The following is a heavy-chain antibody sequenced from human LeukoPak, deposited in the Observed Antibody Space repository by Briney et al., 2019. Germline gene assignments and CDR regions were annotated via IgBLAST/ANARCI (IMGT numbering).Heavy chain of an antibody. CDR2: IYYSGST. V-gene: IGHV4-39*07. D-gene: IGHD2-15*01. CDR1: GGSILSSSYY. Sequence: SETLSLTCTVSGGSILSSSYYWGWIRQPPGKGLEWIGSIYYSGSTHYNPSLKSRVTISVDTSKNQLSLRLDFLTAADTAVYYCTRDLRYCSGATCGPHYYFDHWGQGTLVTVSS. CDR3: TRDLRYCSGATCGPHYYFDH. J-gene: IGHJ4*02.